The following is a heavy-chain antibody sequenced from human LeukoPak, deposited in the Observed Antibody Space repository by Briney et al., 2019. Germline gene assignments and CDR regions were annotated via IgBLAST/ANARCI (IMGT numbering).Heavy chain of an antibody. V-gene: IGHV3-48*03. D-gene: IGHD3-10*01. J-gene: IGHJ4*02. CDR2: ISSSGSTI. CDR3: ARVSVYYYGSGEAPFDY. Sequence: PGGSLRLSCAASGFTFSSYEMNWVRQAPGKGLEWVSYISSSGSTIYYADSVKGRFTISRDNAKNSLYLQMNSLRAEDTAVYYCARVSVYYYGSGEAPFDYWGQGTLVTVSS. CDR1: GFTFSSYE.